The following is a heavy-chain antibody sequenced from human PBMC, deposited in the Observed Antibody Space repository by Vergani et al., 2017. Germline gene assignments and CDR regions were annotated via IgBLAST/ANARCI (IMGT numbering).Heavy chain of an antibody. CDR1: GFTFSSYG. Sequence: VQLVESGGGVVQPGRSLRLSCAASGFTFSSYGMHWVRQAPGKGLEWVAVIWYDGSNKYYADSVKGRFTISRDNSKNTLYLQMNSLRAEDTAVYYCAREAIPSSAGSTPYAFDIWGQGTMVTVSS. V-gene: IGHV3-33*01. CDR2: IWYDGSNK. J-gene: IGHJ3*02. D-gene: IGHD2-2*01. CDR3: AREAIPSSAGSTPYAFDI.